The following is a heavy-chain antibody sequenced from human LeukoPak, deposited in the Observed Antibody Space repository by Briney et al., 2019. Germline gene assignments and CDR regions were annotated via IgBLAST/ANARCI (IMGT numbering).Heavy chain of an antibody. J-gene: IGHJ2*01. V-gene: IGHV3-30*03. CDR2: VAADGGHK. CDR3: AREHSHNNWFFDL. Sequence: GGSLRLSCVGSGFTFSSNGIQWVRQAPGKGLEWVAVVAADGGHKVYSDPVKGRFSMSRDNSKNTAFLQMDSLGAEDAAVYFCAREHSHNNWFFDLWGPGTPVTVSS. CDR1: GFTFSSNG. D-gene: IGHD5-18*01.